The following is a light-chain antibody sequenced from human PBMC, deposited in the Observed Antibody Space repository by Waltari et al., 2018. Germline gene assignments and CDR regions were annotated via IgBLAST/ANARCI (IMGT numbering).Light chain of an antibody. V-gene: IGLV1-47*01. CDR3: AAWDDSLSKV. J-gene: IGLJ2*01. CDR2: RNN. Sequence: QSVLTQPPSASGTPGQRVTISCSGSSSNIGSTYVNWYQQLPGTTPKLLIYRNNQRPSGVPDRFSGSKSGTSASLAISGLRSEDEADYYCAAWDDSLSKVFGGGTKLTVL. CDR1: SSNIGSTY.